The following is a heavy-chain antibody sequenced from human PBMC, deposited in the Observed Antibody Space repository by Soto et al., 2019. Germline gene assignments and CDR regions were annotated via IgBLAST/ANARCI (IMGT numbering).Heavy chain of an antibody. J-gene: IGHJ4*02. CDR3: ARFYYGSGSYLLGTYFDY. Sequence: PSETLSLTCAVYGGSFSGYYWSWIRQPPGKGLEWIGEINHSGSTYYNPSLKSRVTISVDTSKNQFSLKLSSVTAADTAVYYCARFYYGSGSYLLGTYFDYWGQGTLVTVSS. CDR1: GGSFSGYY. CDR2: INHSGST. V-gene: IGHV4-34*01. D-gene: IGHD3-10*01.